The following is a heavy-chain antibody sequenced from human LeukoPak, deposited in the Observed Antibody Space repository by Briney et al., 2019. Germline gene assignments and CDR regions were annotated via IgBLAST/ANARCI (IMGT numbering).Heavy chain of an antibody. V-gene: IGHV5-51*01. CDR3: ARNRPDSSEDAFDI. CDR1: GYSFSTYW. CDR2: IYPGDSDT. J-gene: IGHJ3*02. D-gene: IGHD3-22*01. Sequence: GESLKISCQGSGYSFSTYWITWVRQMPGKGLEWMGIIYPGDSDTRYSPSFQGQVTISADKSISTAYLQWSSLKASDTAIYYCARNRPDSSEDAFDIWGQGTMVTVSS.